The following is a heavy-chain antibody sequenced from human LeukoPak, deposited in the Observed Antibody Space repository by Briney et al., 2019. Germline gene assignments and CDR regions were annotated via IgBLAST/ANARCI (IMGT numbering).Heavy chain of an antibody. CDR2: NNPSGGST. CDR3: ASAGSPTGAFDI. CDR1: GYTFTSYY. D-gene: IGHD6-13*01. V-gene: IGHV1-46*01. Sequence: GASVKVSCKASGYTFTSYYMHWVRQAPGQGLEWMGINNPSGGSTSYAQKFQGRVTMTRDTSTSTVYMELSSLRSEDTAVYYCASAGSPTGAFDIWGQGTMVTVSS. J-gene: IGHJ3*02.